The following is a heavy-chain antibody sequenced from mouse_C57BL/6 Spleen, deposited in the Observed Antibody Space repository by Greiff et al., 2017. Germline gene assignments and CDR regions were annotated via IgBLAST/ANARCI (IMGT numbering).Heavy chain of an antibody. CDR3: ARSDYYAMDY. J-gene: IGHJ4*01. CDR1: GYTFTSYD. Sequence: QLQQSGPELVKPGASVRLSCKASGYTFTSYDINWVKQRPGQGLEWIGWIYPRVGSTKYNEKFKGKATLTVDTSSSTAYMELHSLTSEDSAVYFCARSDYYAMDYWGQGTSVTVSS. V-gene: IGHV1-85*01. CDR2: IYPRVGST.